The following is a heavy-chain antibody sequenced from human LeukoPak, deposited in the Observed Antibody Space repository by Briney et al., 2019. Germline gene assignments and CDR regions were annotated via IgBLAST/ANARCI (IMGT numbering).Heavy chain of an antibody. J-gene: IGHJ3*02. CDR3: AKDRYTSGHDAFDI. CDR2: ISGSGGSS. Sequence: GGSLSLSCAASGFTFSTYALSWVRQAPGKGLEWVSGISGSGGSSYFADSVKGRFTISRDNSKNTLYLQMNSLRAEDTAVYYCAKDRYTSGHDAFDIWGQGTMVTVSS. CDR1: GFTFSTYA. V-gene: IGHV3-23*01. D-gene: IGHD6-19*01.